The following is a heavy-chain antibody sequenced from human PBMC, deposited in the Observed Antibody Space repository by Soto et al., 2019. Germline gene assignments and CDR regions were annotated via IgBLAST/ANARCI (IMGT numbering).Heavy chain of an antibody. J-gene: IGHJ6*02. CDR3: AKDSSSSPYYYYGMDV. V-gene: IGHV3-30*18. Sequence: GGSLRLSCAASGFTFSSYGMHWVRQAPGKGLEWVAVISYDRSNKYYADSVKGRFTTSRDNSKNTLYLQMNSLRAEDTAVYYCAKDSSSSPYYYYGMDVWGQGTTVTVSS. CDR1: GFTFSSYG. CDR2: ISYDRSNK. D-gene: IGHD6-6*01.